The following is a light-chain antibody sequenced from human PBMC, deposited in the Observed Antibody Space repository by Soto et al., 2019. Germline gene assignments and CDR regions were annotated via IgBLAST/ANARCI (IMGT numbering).Light chain of an antibody. CDR2: DAS. CDR3: QQYGSSPRT. Sequence: EIVLTQSPATLSLSPGERATLSCRASQSVSTFLAWYQHKPGQAPRLLIYDASNGATGIPDRFSGSGSGTDFTLTISRLEPEDFAVYYCQQYGSSPRTFGQGTKVDIK. CDR1: QSVSTF. V-gene: IGKV3-20*01. J-gene: IGKJ1*01.